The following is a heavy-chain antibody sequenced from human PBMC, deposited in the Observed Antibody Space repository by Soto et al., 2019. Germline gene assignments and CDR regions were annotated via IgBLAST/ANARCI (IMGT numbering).Heavy chain of an antibody. CDR1: GNTFTYRY. Sequence: QMQLVQSGAEVKKTGSTVTVSCKALGNTFTYRYLHWVRQAPAQALEWMGWITPVSADAHYAQKFQAIATINRDRSINPDLIRMRGQGTAVKALYYCASGGGGSGPCPWELSDHWGQGTLVTVSS. D-gene: IGHD1-26*01. CDR2: ITPVSADA. V-gene: IGHV1-45*02. CDR3: ASGGGGSGPCPWELSDH. J-gene: IGHJ4*02.